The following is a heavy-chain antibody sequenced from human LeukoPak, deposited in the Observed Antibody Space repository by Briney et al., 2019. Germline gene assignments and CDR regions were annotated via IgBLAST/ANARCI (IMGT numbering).Heavy chain of an antibody. V-gene: IGHV4-59*08. CDR1: GGSISSYY. CDR2: IYYGGST. J-gene: IGHJ4*02. D-gene: IGHD2-21*01. CDR3: ARSFAYRTVLDY. Sequence: SETLSLTCSVSGGSISSYYWSWIRQPPGKGLEWIGYIYYGGSTNYNPSLKSRVTISVDTSKNQFSLKLSFLTAADTAVYYCARSFAYRTVLDYWGQGTLVTVSS.